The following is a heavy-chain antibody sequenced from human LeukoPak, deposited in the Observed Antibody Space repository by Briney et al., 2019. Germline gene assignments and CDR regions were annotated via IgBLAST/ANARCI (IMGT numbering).Heavy chain of an antibody. D-gene: IGHD3-10*01. Sequence: PSETLSLTCTVSSGTISSSSYFWGWIRQPPGNGLEWIVNIYYTGSTHYNPSLNSRLTLSVDTSKNQFSLKLSSVTAAYTAGYYCARHIVRPTMHIEYWGQGILVTVSS. V-gene: IGHV4-39*01. CDR3: ARHIVRPTMHIEY. J-gene: IGHJ4*02. CDR1: SGTISSSSYF. CDR2: IYYTGST.